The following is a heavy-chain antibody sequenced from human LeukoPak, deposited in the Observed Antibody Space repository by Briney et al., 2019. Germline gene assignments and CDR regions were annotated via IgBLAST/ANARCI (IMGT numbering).Heavy chain of an antibody. D-gene: IGHD6-6*01. Sequence: GGSLRLSCAASGFTFSSYSMNWVRQAPGKGLEWVSAISGSGGSTYYADSVKGRFTISRDNSKNTLYLQMNSLRAEDTAVYYCAKMRGYSSSPGDYWGQGTLVTVSS. CDR3: AKMRGYSSSPGDY. CDR2: ISGSGGST. CDR1: GFTFSSYS. V-gene: IGHV3-23*01. J-gene: IGHJ4*02.